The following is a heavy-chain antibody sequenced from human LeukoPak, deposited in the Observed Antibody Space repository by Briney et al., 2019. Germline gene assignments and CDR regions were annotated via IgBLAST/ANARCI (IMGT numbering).Heavy chain of an antibody. Sequence: GASVKVSCKASGGTFSSYAISWVRQAPGQGLEWTGRIIPILGIANYAQKFQGRVTITADKSTSTAYMELSSLRSEDTAVYYCASDEITMVRGVIITFGYWGQGTLVTVSS. CDR1: GGTFSSYA. CDR2: IIPILGIA. V-gene: IGHV1-69*04. D-gene: IGHD3-10*01. J-gene: IGHJ4*02. CDR3: ASDEITMVRGVIITFGY.